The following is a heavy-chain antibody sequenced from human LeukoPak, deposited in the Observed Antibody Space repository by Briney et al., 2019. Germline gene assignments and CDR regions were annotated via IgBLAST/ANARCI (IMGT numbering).Heavy chain of an antibody. J-gene: IGHJ4*02. Sequence: ASVKVSCTASGGTFSSYAISWVRQAPGQGLEWMGIINPSGGSTNYARKFQGRVIMTRDTSTSTVYMELSSLRSEDTAVYYCAKDGGDCSSISCLYFFDSWGQGTLVTVSS. CDR1: GGTFSSYA. V-gene: IGHV1-46*01. CDR2: INPSGGST. CDR3: AKDGGDCSSISCLYFFDS. D-gene: IGHD2-2*01.